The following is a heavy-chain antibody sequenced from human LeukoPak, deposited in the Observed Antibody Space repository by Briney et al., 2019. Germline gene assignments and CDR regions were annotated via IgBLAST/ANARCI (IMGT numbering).Heavy chain of an antibody. J-gene: IGHJ5*02. CDR1: RYTFTSYG. CDR2: ISAYNGNT. D-gene: IGHD2-2*01. V-gene: IGHV1-18*01. CDR3: ARNTGYCSSTSCYDWFDP. Sequence: ASVKVSCKASRYTFTSYGINWVRQAPGQALEWMGWISAYNGNTNYAQKLQGRVTMTTDTSTSTAYMELRSLRSDDTAVYYCARNTGYCSSTSCYDWFDPWGQGTLVTVSS.